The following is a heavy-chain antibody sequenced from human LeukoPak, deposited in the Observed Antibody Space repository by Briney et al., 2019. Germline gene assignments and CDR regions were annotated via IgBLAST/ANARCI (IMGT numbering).Heavy chain of an antibody. Sequence: GGSLRLSCAASGFTSSSYAMSWVRQAPGKGLEWVSGTSGSGVTTYYADSVKGRFTISRDNSKNTLYLQMDSLRAEDTAVYYCAKMHYFGSGSPDYWGQGTLVTVSS. D-gene: IGHD3-10*01. CDR2: TSGSGVTT. CDR3: AKMHYFGSGSPDY. V-gene: IGHV3-23*01. CDR1: GFTSSSYA. J-gene: IGHJ4*02.